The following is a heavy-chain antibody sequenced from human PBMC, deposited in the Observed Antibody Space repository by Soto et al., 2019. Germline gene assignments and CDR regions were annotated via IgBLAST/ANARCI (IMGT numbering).Heavy chain of an antibody. CDR3: ARGVTVFGLVSRFWFDP. D-gene: IGHD3-3*01. Sequence: QVLLQESGPGLVKSSQTLSLTCTVSGGSISSGDYSWSWVRQSPGKGLEWIGHIYNSGITYYNPSLKSRVAISIYTSRNQFSLRLNSLTAADRAVYFCARGVTVFGLVSRFWFDPWGQGTVVTVSS. J-gene: IGHJ5*02. V-gene: IGHV4-30-4*01. CDR2: IYNSGIT. CDR1: GGSISSGDYS.